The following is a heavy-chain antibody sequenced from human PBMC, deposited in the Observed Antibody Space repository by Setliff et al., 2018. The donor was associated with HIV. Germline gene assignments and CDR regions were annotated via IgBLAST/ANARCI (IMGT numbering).Heavy chain of an antibody. CDR1: GGSINSRSYY. J-gene: IGHJ5*02. V-gene: IGHV4-39*02. CDR3: ARDGNNYYDSSGYSNWFDP. Sequence: PSETLSLTCTVSGGSINSRSYYWAWIRQPPGKGLEWVASIYFSGTPYYNPSLKNRVTISVDTSKNQFSLKLSSVTAADTAVYYCARDGNNYYDSSGYSNWFDPWGQGTLVTVSS. D-gene: IGHD3-22*01. CDR2: IYFSGTP.